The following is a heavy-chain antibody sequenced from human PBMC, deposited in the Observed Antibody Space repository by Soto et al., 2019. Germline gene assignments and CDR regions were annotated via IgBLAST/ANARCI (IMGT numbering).Heavy chain of an antibody. V-gene: IGHV3-23*01. CDR2: ITDSGGDT. D-gene: IGHD2-15*01. CDR3: ARVDCTGGSCRPYYYYDRAV. CDR1: GITFGSRA. Sequence: PGGSLRLSCVASGITFGSRAMSWVRQAPGEGLEWVSTITDSGGDTKYADSVRGRFTISRDNSKNTLYLQMNNLRVEDTAVYYCARVDCTGGSCRPYYYYDRAVWGKGTMVTVPS. J-gene: IGHJ6*04.